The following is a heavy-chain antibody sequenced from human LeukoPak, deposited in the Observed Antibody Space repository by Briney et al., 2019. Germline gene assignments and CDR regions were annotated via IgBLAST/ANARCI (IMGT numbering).Heavy chain of an antibody. J-gene: IGHJ6*03. CDR3: AKDDGGSYYIYYYYMDV. CDR2: IRYDGSNK. CDR1: GFAFSSYG. D-gene: IGHD1-26*01. V-gene: IGHV3-30*02. Sequence: GGSLRLSCAASGFAFSSYGMHWVRQAPGKGLEWVAFIRYDGSNKYYADSVKGRFTISRDNSKNTLYLQMNSLRAEDTAVYYCAKDDGGSYYIYYYYMDVWGKGTTVTISS.